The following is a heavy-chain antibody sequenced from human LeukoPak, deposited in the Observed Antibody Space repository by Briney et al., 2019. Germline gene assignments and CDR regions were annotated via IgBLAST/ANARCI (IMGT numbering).Heavy chain of an antibody. J-gene: IGHJ4*02. CDR3: ARALSSGKYQLPLFDY. V-gene: IGHV1-69*13. Sequence: SVKVSCKASGGTFSSYAISWVRQAPGEGLEWMGGIIPIFGTANYAQKCQGRVTITADESTSTAYMELSSLRSEDTAVYYCARALSSGKYQLPLFDYWGQGTLVTVSS. D-gene: IGHD2-2*01. CDR1: GGTFSSYA. CDR2: IIPIFGTA.